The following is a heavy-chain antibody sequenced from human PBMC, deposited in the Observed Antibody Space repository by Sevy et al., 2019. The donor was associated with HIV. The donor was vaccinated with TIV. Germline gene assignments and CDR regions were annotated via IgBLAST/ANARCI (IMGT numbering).Heavy chain of an antibody. CDR3: VRHPGVATLYFDY. V-gene: IGHV5-51*01. D-gene: IGHD5-12*01. J-gene: IGHJ4*02. CDR2: IYPGDSDT. Sequence: GESLKISCKGSGYTFTNYWIGWVRQMPGKGLERMGSIYPGDSDTRYSPSFQGQVTISADKSISTAYLQWSSLKASDTAIYYCVRHPGVATLYFDYWGQGILVTVSS. CDR1: GYTFTNYW.